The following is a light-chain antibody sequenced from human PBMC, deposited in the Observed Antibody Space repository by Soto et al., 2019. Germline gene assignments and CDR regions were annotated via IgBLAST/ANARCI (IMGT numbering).Light chain of an antibody. V-gene: IGKV1-5*01. CDR2: DAS. J-gene: IGKJ1*01. CDR3: QQYNSYSQT. Sequence: DIQMTQSPSTLSASVGYRVTITCRSSQSISSWLAWYQQKPGKAPKLLIYDASSLESGVPSRFSGSGSGTEFTLTISSLQHDDFATYYCQQYNSYSQTFGQGTKVDIK. CDR1: QSISSW.